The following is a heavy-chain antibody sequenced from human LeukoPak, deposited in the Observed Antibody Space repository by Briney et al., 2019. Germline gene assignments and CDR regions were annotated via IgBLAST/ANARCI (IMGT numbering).Heavy chain of an antibody. CDR2: ISSSGSYK. J-gene: IGHJ4*02. CDR3: AKGEGYSSGSHFDY. D-gene: IGHD6-19*01. Sequence: GGSLRLSCEASGFTFSDYYMSWIRQAPGKGLQWLSYISSSGSYKNYADSVKGRFTISRDNSRNTLYLQMNSLRAEDTAVYYCAKGEGYSSGSHFDYWGQGTLVTVSS. V-gene: IGHV3-11*05. CDR1: GFTFSDYY.